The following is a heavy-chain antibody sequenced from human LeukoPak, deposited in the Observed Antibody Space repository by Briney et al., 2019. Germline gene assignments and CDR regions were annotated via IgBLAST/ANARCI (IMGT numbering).Heavy chain of an antibody. D-gene: IGHD6-19*01. V-gene: IGHV3-33*01. J-gene: IGHJ4*02. CDR3: ARDRQKAVAGRGGGPFDY. CDR1: GFTFSSYG. Sequence: GGSLRLSCAASGFTFSSYGMHWVRQAPGKGLEWVAVIWYDGSNKYYADSVKGRFTISRDNSKNTLYLQMNSLRAEDTAVYYCARDRQKAVAGRGGGPFDYWGQGTLVTVSS. CDR2: IWYDGSNK.